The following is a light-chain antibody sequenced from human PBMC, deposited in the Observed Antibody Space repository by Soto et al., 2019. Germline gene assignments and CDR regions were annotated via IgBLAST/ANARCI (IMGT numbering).Light chain of an antibody. CDR1: SSDVGGFNL. V-gene: IGLV2-23*02. Sequence: QSALTQPASVSGSPGQSITISYTGTSSDVGGFNLVSWYQQHPGKDPKLIIYEATKRPSGVSNRFSGSKSGNTASMTISGLQAEDEADYFCCSYARSSTVVFGGGTKVTVL. CDR2: EAT. J-gene: IGLJ2*01. CDR3: CSYARSSTVV.